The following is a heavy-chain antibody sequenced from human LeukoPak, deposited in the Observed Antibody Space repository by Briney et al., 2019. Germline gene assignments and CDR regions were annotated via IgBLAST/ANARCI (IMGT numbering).Heavy chain of an antibody. V-gene: IGHV1-58*02. J-gene: IGHJ4*02. CDR1: GFTFTSSA. D-gene: IGHD3-10*01. CDR3: AADPRGLADFDY. CDR2: VVVGSGNT. Sequence: SVKVSCKASGFTFTSSAMQWVRQARGQRLERIGWVVVGSGNTNYAQKFQERVTITRDMSTGTAYMELSSLRSEDTAVYYCAADPRGLADFDYWGQGTLVTVSS.